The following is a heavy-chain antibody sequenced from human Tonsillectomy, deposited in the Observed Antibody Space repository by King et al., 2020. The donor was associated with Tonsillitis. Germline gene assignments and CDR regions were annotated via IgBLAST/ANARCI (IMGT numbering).Heavy chain of an antibody. CDR1: GGSISSYY. V-gene: IGHV4-59*01. J-gene: IGHJ2*01. CDR2: IYYSGST. D-gene: IGHD2-2*01. CDR3: ARDWEGYCSSTSCYDRDWYFDL. Sequence: VQLQESGPGLVKPSETLSLTCTVSGGSISSYYWSWIRQPPGKGLEWIGYIYYSGSTNYNPSLKRRVTISVDTSKNQFSLKLSSVTAADTAVYYCARDWEGYCSSTSCYDRDWYFDLWGRGTLVTVSS.